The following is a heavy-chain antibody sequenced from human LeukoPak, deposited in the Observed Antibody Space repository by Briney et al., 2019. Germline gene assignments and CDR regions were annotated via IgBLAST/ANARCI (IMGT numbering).Heavy chain of an antibody. V-gene: IGHV3-49*04. CDR3: TRVRGRYGFDY. J-gene: IGHJ4*02. CDR1: GFTFGDYA. D-gene: IGHD5-18*01. Sequence: PGGSLRLSCTASGFTFGDYAMTWVRQAPGKGLEWVGFIRSKAYGGTTEYAASVKGRFTISRDDSKSIVYLQMNSLKTEDTAVYYCTRVRGRYGFDYWGQGTLVTVYS. CDR2: IRSKAYGGTT.